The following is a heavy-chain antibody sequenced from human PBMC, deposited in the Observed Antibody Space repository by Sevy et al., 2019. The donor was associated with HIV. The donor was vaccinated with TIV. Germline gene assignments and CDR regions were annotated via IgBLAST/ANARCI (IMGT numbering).Heavy chain of an antibody. V-gene: IGHV3-23*01. CDR2: FSFGCGRI. CDR3: TTVGFPNWGSEAFDI. Sequence: GGSLRLSCAASGFTFAKYSMSWVRQAPGKGLEWVSTFSFGCGRINYADSVKGRFTISRDDSKNTLFLQMNSLRAEDTAVYYCTTVGFPNWGSEAFDIWGQGTMVTVSS. D-gene: IGHD3-16*01. CDR1: GFTFAKYS. J-gene: IGHJ3*02.